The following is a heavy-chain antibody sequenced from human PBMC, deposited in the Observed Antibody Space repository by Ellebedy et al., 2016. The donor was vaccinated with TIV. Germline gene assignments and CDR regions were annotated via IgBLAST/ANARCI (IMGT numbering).Heavy chain of an antibody. CDR1: GFSFSRYA. CDR3: GRDAGTGNGRWDWLDP. CDR2: IFGSGGGI. D-gene: IGHD3/OR15-3a*01. Sequence: GESLKISCAASGFSFSRYAMSWVRQAPGKELEWVSGIFGSGGGISYADSVKGRFTISRDNSRNTLYLQMNSLRADDSAIYYCGRDAGTGNGRWDWLDPWGRGSLVTVSS. J-gene: IGHJ5*02. V-gene: IGHV3-23*01.